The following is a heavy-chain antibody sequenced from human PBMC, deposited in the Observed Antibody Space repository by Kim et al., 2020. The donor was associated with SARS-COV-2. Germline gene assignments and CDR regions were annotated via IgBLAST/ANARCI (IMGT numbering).Heavy chain of an antibody. CDR1: GYSISSGYY. D-gene: IGHD3-9*01. V-gene: IGHV4-38-2*02. Sequence: SETLSLTCTVSGYSISSGYYWGWIRQPPGKGLEWIGSIYHSGSTYYNPSLKSRVTISVDTSKNQFSLKLSSVTAADTAVYYCARARYSPPDSAAFDYWGQGTLVTVSS. CDR3: ARARYSPPDSAAFDY. CDR2: IYHSGST. J-gene: IGHJ4*02.